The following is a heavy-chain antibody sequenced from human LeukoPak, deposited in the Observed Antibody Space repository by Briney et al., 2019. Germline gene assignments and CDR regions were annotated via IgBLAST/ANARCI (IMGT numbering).Heavy chain of an antibody. J-gene: IGHJ4*02. V-gene: IGHV3-23*01. CDR3: AKDRSYRPGYSSGWYAEIVGALDY. CDR2: ISGSGGST. CDR1: GFIFSSYA. D-gene: IGHD6-19*01. Sequence: GGSLRLSCAASGFIFSSYAMSWVRQAPGKGLEWVSAISGSGGSTYYADSVKGRFTISRDNSKNTLYLQMNSLRAEDTAVYHCAKDRSYRPGYSSGWYAEIVGALDYWGQGALVAVSS.